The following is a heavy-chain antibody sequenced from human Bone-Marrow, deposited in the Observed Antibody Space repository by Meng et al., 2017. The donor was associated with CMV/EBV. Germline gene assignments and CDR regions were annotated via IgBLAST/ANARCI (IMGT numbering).Heavy chain of an antibody. CDR3: ARDGTVGASRGVYYYYYGMDV. D-gene: IGHD1-26*01. Sequence: GESPKISCAASGFTFSNYWMHWVRQAPGKGLVWVSRINSEGTSRSYAGSVKGRLTTSRDNAKNTLYLQMNSLRAEDTAVYYCARDGTVGASRGVYYYYYGMDVWGQGTTVTVSS. CDR2: INSEGTSR. CDR1: GFTFSNYW. V-gene: IGHV3-74*01. J-gene: IGHJ6*02.